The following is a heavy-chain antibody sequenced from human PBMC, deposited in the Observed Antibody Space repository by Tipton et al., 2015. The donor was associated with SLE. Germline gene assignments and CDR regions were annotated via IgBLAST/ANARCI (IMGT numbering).Heavy chain of an antibody. V-gene: IGHV4-4*07. J-gene: IGHJ3*02. Sequence: TLSLTCTVSGGSISSYYWSWIRQPAGKGLGWIGRIYTSGGTDYNPPLKSRVTMSVDTSTNQFSLELSSVTAADTAVYYCSRRMGGAARPEAFDIWGQGTMVTVSS. CDR1: GGSISSYY. D-gene: IGHD6-6*01. CDR2: IYTSGGT. CDR3: SRRMGGAARPEAFDI.